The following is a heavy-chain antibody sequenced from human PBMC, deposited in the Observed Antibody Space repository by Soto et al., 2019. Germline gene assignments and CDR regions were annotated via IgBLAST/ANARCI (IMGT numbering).Heavy chain of an antibody. CDR3: AKYQYYYDSSGYRYLKGDFDY. J-gene: IGHJ4*02. CDR1: GFTVSSNY. D-gene: IGHD3-22*01. CDR2: IYSGGST. V-gene: IGHV3-53*01. Sequence: EVQLVESGGGLIQPGGSLRLSCAASGFTVSSNYMSWVRQAPGKGLEWVSVIYSGGSTYYADSVKGRFTISRDNSKNTLYLQMNSLRAEDTAVYYCAKYQYYYDSSGYRYLKGDFDYWGQGTLVTVSS.